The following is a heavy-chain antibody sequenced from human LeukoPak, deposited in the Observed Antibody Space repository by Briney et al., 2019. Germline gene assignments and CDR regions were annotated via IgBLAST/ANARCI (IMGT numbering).Heavy chain of an antibody. V-gene: IGHV4-34*01. CDR3: ARRLYPYYYDSSGWGYFDY. CDR1: GGSFSGYY. CDR2: INHSGST. Sequence: SETLSLTCAVYGGSFSGYYRSWIRQPPGKGLEWIGEINHSGSTNYNPSLKSRVTISVDTSKNQFSLKLSSVTAADTAVYYCARRLYPYYYDSSGWGYFDYWGQGTLVTVSS. J-gene: IGHJ4*02. D-gene: IGHD3-22*01.